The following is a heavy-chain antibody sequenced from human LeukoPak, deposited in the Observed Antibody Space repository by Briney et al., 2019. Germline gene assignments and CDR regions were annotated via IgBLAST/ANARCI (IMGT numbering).Heavy chain of an antibody. CDR3: ARDSLITAAGLVGMDV. CDR2: IYYSGNT. Sequence: PSETLSLTCTVSGGSISSYYWSWIRQPPGKGLEWIGYIYYSGNTKYDPSLKSRVTISVDTSKNQFSPKLYSVTAADTAVYYCARDSLITAAGLVGMDVWGQGTTVTVSS. J-gene: IGHJ6*02. CDR1: GGSISSYY. D-gene: IGHD6-13*01. V-gene: IGHV4-59*01.